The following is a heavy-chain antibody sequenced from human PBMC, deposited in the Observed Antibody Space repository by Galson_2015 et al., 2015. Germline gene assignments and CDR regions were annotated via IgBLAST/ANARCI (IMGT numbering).Heavy chain of an antibody. CDR1: GFTSSSYR. D-gene: IGHD2-2*01. CDR3: ARDLGVVPAFGYYMDV. V-gene: IGHV3-48*02. J-gene: IGHJ6*03. CDR2: ISRSSSTI. Sequence: SLRLSCAASGFTSSSYRMNWVRQAPGKGLEWVSYISRSSSTIYYADSVKGRFTISRDNAKNSLYLQMNSLRDEDTAVYYCARDLGVVPAFGYYMDVWGKGTTVTVSS.